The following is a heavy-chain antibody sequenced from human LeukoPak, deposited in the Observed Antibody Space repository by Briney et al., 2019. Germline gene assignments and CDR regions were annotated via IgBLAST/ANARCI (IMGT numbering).Heavy chain of an antibody. Sequence: GGSLRLSCAASGFTFSSYWMGWVRQAPGKRLEWVANMDIDGSEKYYADSAKGRFTISRDNARNSVYLQMNSLRVEDTAVYYCARDPVEWELLLDYWGQGTLVTVSS. V-gene: IGHV3-7*01. J-gene: IGHJ4*02. CDR2: MDIDGSEK. D-gene: IGHD1-26*01. CDR1: GFTFSSYW. CDR3: ARDPVEWELLLDY.